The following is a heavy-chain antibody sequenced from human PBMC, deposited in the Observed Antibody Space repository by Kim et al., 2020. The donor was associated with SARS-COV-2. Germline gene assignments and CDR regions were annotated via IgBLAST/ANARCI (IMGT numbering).Heavy chain of an antibody. CDR2: VYHSGSI. CDR3: VRVVGVYYLGSVYTGPANVDG. Sequence: SETLSLTCVVSGGSITSGNWWGWVRQPPGKGLEWIGEVYHSGSINFSPSLRSRLTMSVDKSKNEFSLTLESVTDADTAVYYCVRVVGVYYLGSVYTGPANVDGWGQGTLVSV. CDR1: GGSITSGNW. D-gene: IGHD3-3*01. J-gene: IGHJ4*02. V-gene: IGHV4-4*02.